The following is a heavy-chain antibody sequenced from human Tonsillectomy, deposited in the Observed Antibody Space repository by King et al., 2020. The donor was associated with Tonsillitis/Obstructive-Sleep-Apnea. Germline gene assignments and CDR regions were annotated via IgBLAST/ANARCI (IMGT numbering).Heavy chain of an antibody. CDR2: IYIGGST. Sequence: QLVQSGGGLIQPGGSLRLSCAASGFIVSNSYMRWVRQAPGKGLEWVSLIYIGGSTYYADSVKGRFTISRANSKNTLYLQMNSLRAEDTAVYYCARDWNGDYILDQWGQGTLVTVSS. J-gene: IGHJ5*02. V-gene: IGHV3-53*01. D-gene: IGHD4-17*01. CDR3: ARDWNGDYILDQ. CDR1: GFIVSNSY.